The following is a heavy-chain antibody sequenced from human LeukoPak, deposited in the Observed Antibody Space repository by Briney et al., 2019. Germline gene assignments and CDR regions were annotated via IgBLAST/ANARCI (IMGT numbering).Heavy chain of an antibody. CDR3: AREGGFYRPLDY. D-gene: IGHD3-3*01. V-gene: IGHV4-4*02. CDR1: GGSVINTNW. Sequence: SETLSLTCGVSGGSVINTNWWTWVRQPPGKGLEWIGEVHLDGRTNYNPSLESRPTMSVDVSENQVSLKLTSVTAADTAVYYCAREGGFYRPLDYSGQGTLVTVSS. CDR2: VHLDGRT. J-gene: IGHJ4*02.